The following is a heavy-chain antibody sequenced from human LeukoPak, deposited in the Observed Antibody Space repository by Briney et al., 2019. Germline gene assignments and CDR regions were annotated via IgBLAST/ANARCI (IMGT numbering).Heavy chain of an antibody. CDR1: GFTFTSSA. CDR3: AAVQVGANYYFDY. CDR2: IFVGSGNT. J-gene: IGHJ4*02. Sequence: ASVTVSCKASGFTFTSSAMQWVRQARGQRLEWIGWIFVGSGNTNYAQKFQERVTITRDMSTSRAYMELSSLRSEDTAVYYCAAVQVGANYYFDYWGQGTLVTVSS. V-gene: IGHV1-58*02. D-gene: IGHD1-26*01.